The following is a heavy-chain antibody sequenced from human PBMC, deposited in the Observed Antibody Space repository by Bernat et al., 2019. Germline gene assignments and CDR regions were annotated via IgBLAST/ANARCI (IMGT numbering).Heavy chain of an antibody. CDR3: AGGSGSYVYYFDY. V-gene: IGHV3-33*01. D-gene: IGHD1-26*01. CDR1: GFTFSSYG. Sequence: QVQLVESGGGVVQPGRSLRLSCAASGFTFSSYGMHWVRQAPGKGLEWVAVIWYDGSNKYYADSVKGRFTISRDNSKNTLYLQMNSLRAEDTAVYYCAGGSGSYVYYFDYWGQGTLVTVSS. J-gene: IGHJ4*02. CDR2: IWYDGSNK.